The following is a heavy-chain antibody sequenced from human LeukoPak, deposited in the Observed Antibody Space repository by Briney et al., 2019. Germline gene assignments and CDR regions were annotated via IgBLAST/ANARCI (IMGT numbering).Heavy chain of an antibody. CDR2: ISGSGGST. CDR1: GFTFSSYA. Sequence: GGSLRLSCAASGFTFSSYAMSWVRQAPGKGLEWVSAISGSGGSTYYADSVKGRFTISRDNSKNTLYLQMSSLRAEDTAVYYCAKDNSDYDILSLAACWGQGTLVTVSS. V-gene: IGHV3-23*01. J-gene: IGHJ4*02. CDR3: AKDNSDYDILSLAAC. D-gene: IGHD3-9*01.